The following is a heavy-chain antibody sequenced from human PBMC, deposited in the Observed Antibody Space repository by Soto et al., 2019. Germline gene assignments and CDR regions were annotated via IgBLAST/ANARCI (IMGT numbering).Heavy chain of an antibody. Sequence: SETLSLTHTVSGGSIRNSSYYRGWIGQPPGKGLEWIGSIYYSGSTYYNPSLKSRVTISVDTSRNQLSLKLSSVSAADTAVYYCASPSVGSYYYYGMDVWGKGTTVT. J-gene: IGHJ6*04. CDR2: IYYSGST. CDR1: GGSIRNSSYY. CDR3: ASPSVGSYYYYGMDV. V-gene: IGHV4-39*01. D-gene: IGHD3-10*01.